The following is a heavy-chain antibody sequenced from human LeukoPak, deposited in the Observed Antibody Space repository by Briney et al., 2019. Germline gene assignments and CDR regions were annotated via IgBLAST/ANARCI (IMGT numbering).Heavy chain of an antibody. Sequence: PGGSLRLSCAASGFTFSGYWMTWVRLAPGKGLEWVANIKEDGSEKHYAGSVKGRFTISRDNAKNSLYLQMDTLRFEDTAVYYCACTIAVGYWGQGTLVTVSS. CDR3: ACTIAVGY. CDR2: IKEDGSEK. J-gene: IGHJ4*02. D-gene: IGHD6-19*01. CDR1: GFTFSGYW. V-gene: IGHV3-7*01.